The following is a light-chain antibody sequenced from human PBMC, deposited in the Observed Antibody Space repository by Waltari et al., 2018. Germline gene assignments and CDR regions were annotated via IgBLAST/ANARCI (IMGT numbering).Light chain of an antibody. J-gene: IGLJ2*01. CDR1: SSDVGGYNY. CDR3: CSYAGTYFV. Sequence: QSALTQPRSVSGSPGQSVTISCAGTSSDVGGYNYVSWYQQHPGKAPKLMIYDVSKRPSGVPDRFSGSKSGNTASLTISGLQAEDEADYYCCSYAGTYFVFGGGTMLTVL. V-gene: IGLV2-11*01. CDR2: DVS.